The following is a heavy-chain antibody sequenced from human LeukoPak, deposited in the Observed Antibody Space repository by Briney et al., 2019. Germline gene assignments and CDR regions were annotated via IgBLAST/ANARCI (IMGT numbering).Heavy chain of an antibody. V-gene: IGHV4-59*01. Sequence: PSETLSLTCTVSGGSIYSYYWSWLRQPPGKGLEWIGYIYYTGSTEYHPSLKSRVTISLDTSKNQFSLKLTSVTAADTAVYYCARVYQSAEYYFDYWGQGNLVSVSS. D-gene: IGHD2-2*01. CDR1: GGSIYSYY. CDR2: IYYTGST. J-gene: IGHJ4*02. CDR3: ARVYQSAEYYFDY.